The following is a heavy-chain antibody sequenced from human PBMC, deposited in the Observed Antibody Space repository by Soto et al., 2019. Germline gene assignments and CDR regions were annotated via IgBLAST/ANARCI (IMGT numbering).Heavy chain of an antibody. V-gene: IGHV4-34*01. CDR1: GGSFSGNY. Sequence: QVQLQQWGAGPLRPLETLSLTCGVSGGSFSGNYWAWIRQSPGKGLEWIGEINDRGSINYNPSLMSRVSISVETAKNHYSLKLRSVTAADTAVYYCARESHDILTGPPWVWYFDLWGRGTLVTVSS. D-gene: IGHD3-9*01. J-gene: IGHJ2*01. CDR3: ARESHDILTGPPWVWYFDL. CDR2: INDRGSI.